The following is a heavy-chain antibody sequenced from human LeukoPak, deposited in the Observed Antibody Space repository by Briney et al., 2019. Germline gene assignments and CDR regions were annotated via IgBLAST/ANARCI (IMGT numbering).Heavy chain of an antibody. CDR2: ISGTGTNI. J-gene: IGHJ4*02. CDR1: GFTFTSHS. V-gene: IGHV3-48*02. CDR3: GRDRYGDYLDDC. D-gene: IGHD4-17*01. Sequence: GGSLRLSCVASGFTFTSHSLNWVRQAPGKGLEWVAYISGTGTNIYYADSVKGRFTISRDNAMNSVYLQMDSLRDEDTAVYYCGRDRYGDYLDDCWGQGTLVTVSS.